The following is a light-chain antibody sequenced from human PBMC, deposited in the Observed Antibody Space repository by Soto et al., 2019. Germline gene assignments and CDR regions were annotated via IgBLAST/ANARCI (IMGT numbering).Light chain of an antibody. CDR1: QSVSSY. V-gene: IGKV3-11*01. Sequence: EIVLTQSPATLSLSPGERATLSCRASQSVSSYLAWYQQKPGQAPRLLIYDASNRATGIPARFSGSGSGTDFTLTICSLEPEDFAVYYCQQRGNWPLFTFGPGTKVDI. CDR3: QQRGNWPLFT. CDR2: DAS. J-gene: IGKJ3*01.